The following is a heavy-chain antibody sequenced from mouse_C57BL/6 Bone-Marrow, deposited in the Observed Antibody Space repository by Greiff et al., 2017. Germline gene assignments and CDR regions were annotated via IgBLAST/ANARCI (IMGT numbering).Heavy chain of an antibody. D-gene: IGHD2-2*01. J-gene: IGHJ4*01. Sequence: QVQRQQPVAELVRPGSSVKLSCKASGYTFTSYWMDWVKQRPGQGLEWIGNIYPSDSETHYNQKFKNKATLTVDKSSSPAYMQLSSLPSEDSAVYYCERDGYDGIGYYYAMDYWGQGTSVTVSS. CDR2: IYPSDSET. CDR3: ERDGYDGIGYYYAMDY. V-gene: IGHV1-61*01. CDR1: GYTFTSYW.